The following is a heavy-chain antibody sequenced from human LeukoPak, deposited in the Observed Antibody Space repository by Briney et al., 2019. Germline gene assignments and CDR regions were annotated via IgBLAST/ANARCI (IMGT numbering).Heavy chain of an antibody. CDR1: GFTFSSYG. CDR2: ISYDGSNA. J-gene: IGHJ4*02. Sequence: GGSLRLSCAASGFTFSSYGMHWVRQVPGKGPEWVAYISYDGSNAHSADSVQGRFTISRDNSKNTLYLKINTLIDDDTAMYNFARGSYGSGYWYYFDYWGLGTLVTVSS. V-gene: IGHV3-30*19. CDR3: ARGSYGSGYWYYFDY. D-gene: IGHD3-10*01.